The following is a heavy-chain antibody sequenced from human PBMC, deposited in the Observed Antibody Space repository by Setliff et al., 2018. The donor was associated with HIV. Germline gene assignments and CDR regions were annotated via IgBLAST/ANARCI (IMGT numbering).Heavy chain of an antibody. CDR2: SNPNTGGT. CDR1: GYMFNIHY. D-gene: IGHD2-15*01. Sequence: ASVKVSCKTSGYMFNIHYMHWVRQVPGQGLEWMGWSNPNTGGTKYAQKFQGRVTMTMDTSTTTAYMELSGLKSDDTAVYYCARDHVVCSGGTCRSDDPYYYYYMNVWGQGTTVTVSS. CDR3: ARDHVVCSGGTCRSDDPYYYYYMNV. V-gene: IGHV1-2*02. J-gene: IGHJ6*03.